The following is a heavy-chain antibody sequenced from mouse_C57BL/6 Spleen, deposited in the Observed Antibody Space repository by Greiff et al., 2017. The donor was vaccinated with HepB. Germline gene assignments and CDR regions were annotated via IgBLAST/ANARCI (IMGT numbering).Heavy chain of an antibody. CDR3: ARGGSSGYESCFAY. Sequence: QVQLQQSGAELARPGASVKLSCKASGYTFTSYGISWVKQRTGQGLEWIGEIYPRSGNTYYNEKFKGKATLTADKSSSIAYMELRSLTSEDSAVYFCARGGSSGYESCFAYWGQGTLVTVSA. J-gene: IGHJ3*01. CDR2: IYPRSGNT. CDR1: GYTFTSYG. V-gene: IGHV1-81*01. D-gene: IGHD3-2*02.